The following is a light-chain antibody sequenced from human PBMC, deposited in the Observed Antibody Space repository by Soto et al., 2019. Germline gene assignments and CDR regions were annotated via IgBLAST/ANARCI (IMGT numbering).Light chain of an antibody. CDR2: GAS. CDR3: QQYGSSPRLT. CDR1: KSFSSSY. J-gene: IGKJ4*01. V-gene: IGKV3-20*01. Sequence: EIVLTQSPGTLSLSPGERATLSCRPIKSFSSSYLAWYQQKPGQAPRLLIYGASSRATGIPDRFSGSGSGTDFTLTISRLEPEDFAVYYCQQYGSSPRLTFGGGTKVEIK.